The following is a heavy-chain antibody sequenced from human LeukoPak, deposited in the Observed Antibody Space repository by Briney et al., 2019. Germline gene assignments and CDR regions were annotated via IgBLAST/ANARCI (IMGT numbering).Heavy chain of an antibody. J-gene: IGHJ4*02. V-gene: IGHV1-69*13. CDR1: VGTSSSYA. CDR3: ATLRRYCGGDCYSALDY. CDR2: IIPIFGTA. D-gene: IGHD2-21*02. Sequence: ASVKVSCKASVGTSSSYAISWGRQAPGQGLEWMGGIIPIFGTANYAQKFQGRVTITADESTSTAYMELSSLRSEDTAVYYCATLRRYCGGDCYSALDYWGQGTLVTVSS.